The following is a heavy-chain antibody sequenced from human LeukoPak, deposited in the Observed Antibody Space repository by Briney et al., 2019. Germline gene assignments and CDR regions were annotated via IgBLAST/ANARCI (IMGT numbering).Heavy chain of an antibody. V-gene: IGHV1-69*05. J-gene: IGHJ4*02. CDR1: GGTFSSYA. Sequence: SVKVSCKASGGTFSSYAISWVRQAPGQGLEWMGRIIPIFGTANYAQKFQGRVTITTDESTSTAYMELSSLRSEDTAVYYCARDAGYYDFWSGYHGYWGQGTLVTVSS. D-gene: IGHD3-3*01. CDR2: IIPIFGTA. CDR3: ARDAGYYDFWSGYHGY.